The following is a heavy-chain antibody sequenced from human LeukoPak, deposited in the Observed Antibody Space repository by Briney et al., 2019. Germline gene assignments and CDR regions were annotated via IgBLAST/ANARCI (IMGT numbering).Heavy chain of an antibody. J-gene: IGHJ4*02. CDR3: ARGYYDYVWGSYRYSLFDY. CDR1: GYSISSGYY. V-gene: IGHV4-38-2*02. Sequence: SETLSLTCTVSGYSISSGYYWGWIRQPPGKGLEWIGSIYHSGSTYYNPSLKSRVTISADTSKNQFSLKLSSVTAADTAVYYCARGYYDYVWGSYRYSLFDYWGQGTLVTVSS. D-gene: IGHD3-16*02. CDR2: IYHSGST.